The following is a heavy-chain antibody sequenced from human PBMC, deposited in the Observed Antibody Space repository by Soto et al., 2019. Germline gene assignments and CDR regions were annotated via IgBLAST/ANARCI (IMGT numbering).Heavy chain of an antibody. D-gene: IGHD5-18*01. CDR2: IYPGDSDT. CDR1: GYSFTSYW. V-gene: IGHV5-51*01. Sequence: GESLKISCKGSGYSFTSYWIGWVRQMPGKGLEWMGIIYPGDSDTRYSPSFQGQVTISADKSISTAYLQWSSLKASDTAMYYCARQSSGYSYGCITRLYYYGMDVWGQGTTVTVSS. CDR3: ARQSSGYSYGCITRLYYYGMDV. J-gene: IGHJ6*02.